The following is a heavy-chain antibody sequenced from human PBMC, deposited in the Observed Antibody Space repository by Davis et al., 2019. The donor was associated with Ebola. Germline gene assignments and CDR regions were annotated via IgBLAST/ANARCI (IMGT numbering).Heavy chain of an antibody. CDR1: GSSFTSYW. D-gene: IGHD5-24*01. Sequence: GGSLRLSCKGSGSSFTSYWIGWVRQMPGKGLEWMGIIYPGDSDTRYSPSFQGQVTISADKSISTAYLQWSSLKASDTAMYYCARRGDGYNWVYYFDYWGQGTLVTVSS. J-gene: IGHJ4*02. V-gene: IGHV5-51*01. CDR3: ARRGDGYNWVYYFDY. CDR2: IYPGDSDT.